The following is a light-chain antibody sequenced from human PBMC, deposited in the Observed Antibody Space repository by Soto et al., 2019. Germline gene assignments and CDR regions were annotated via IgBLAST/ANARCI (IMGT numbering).Light chain of an antibody. Sequence: DIVMTQSPDSLAVSLGERATINCKSSQSVLYSSNNKNYLAWYQQNPGQPPKLLVYWASTRESGVPDRFSGSGSGTDFTLTISSLQAEDVPVYYCQQYYTTPWTFGQGTKVEIK. CDR2: WAS. V-gene: IGKV4-1*01. J-gene: IGKJ1*01. CDR1: QSVLYSSNNKNY. CDR3: QQYYTTPWT.